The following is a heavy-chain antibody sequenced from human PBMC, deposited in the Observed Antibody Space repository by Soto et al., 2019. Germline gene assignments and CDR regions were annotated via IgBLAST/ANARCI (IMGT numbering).Heavy chain of an antibody. CDR3: ARDAAGYCSSTSCTRPGVMGMDV. CDR1: GFTFSSYA. Sequence: GGSLRLSCAASGFTFSSYAMHWVRQAPGKGLEWVAVISYDGSNKYYADSVKGRFTISRDNSKNTLYLQMNSLRAEDTAVYYCARDAAGYCSSTSCTRPGVMGMDVWGQGTTVTVS. CDR2: ISYDGSNK. J-gene: IGHJ6*02. D-gene: IGHD2-2*01. V-gene: IGHV3-30-3*01.